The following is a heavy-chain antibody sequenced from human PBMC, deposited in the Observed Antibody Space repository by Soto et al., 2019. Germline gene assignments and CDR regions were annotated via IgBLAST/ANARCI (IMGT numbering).Heavy chain of an antibody. D-gene: IGHD3-16*01. V-gene: IGHV3-23*01. CDR1: RFRFSSYA. Sequence: EVQLLESGGDLVQPGGSLRLSCTTYRFRFSSYAMRWVRQAPGKGLEWVSGISSDGGDTYYAGFVEGRFTISRDNSRNTLHLQMNSLRVEDTAVYYCTKRDAFGEIDYWGQGTLVTVSS. J-gene: IGHJ4*02. CDR2: ISSDGGDT. CDR3: TKRDAFGEIDY.